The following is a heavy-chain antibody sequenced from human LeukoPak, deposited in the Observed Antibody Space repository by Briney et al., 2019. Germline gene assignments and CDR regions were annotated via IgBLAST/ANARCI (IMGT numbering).Heavy chain of an antibody. CDR3: ARGARIAAASFGY. D-gene: IGHD6-13*01. CDR2: INLSGST. CDR1: GGSFSGYY. J-gene: IGHJ4*02. V-gene: IGHV4-34*01. Sequence: PSETLSLTCAVYGGSFSGYYWSWIRQPPGKGLEWIGEINLSGSTNYNPSLKSRVTISVDTSKNQFSLKLSSVTAADTAVYYCARGARIAAASFGYWGQGTLVTVSS.